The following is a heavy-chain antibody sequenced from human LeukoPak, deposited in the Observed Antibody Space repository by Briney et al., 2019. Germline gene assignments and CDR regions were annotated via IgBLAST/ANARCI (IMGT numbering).Heavy chain of an antibody. CDR1: GYTFTSYG. D-gene: IGHD1-26*01. CDR2: ISAYNGNT. Sequence: ASVKVSCRASGYTFTSYGISWVRQAPGQGLEWMGWISAYNGNTNYAQKLQGRVTMTTDTSTSTAYMELRSLRSDDTAVYYCARDIAQWELLGHFDYWGQGTLVTVSS. J-gene: IGHJ4*02. CDR3: ARDIAQWELLGHFDY. V-gene: IGHV1-18*01.